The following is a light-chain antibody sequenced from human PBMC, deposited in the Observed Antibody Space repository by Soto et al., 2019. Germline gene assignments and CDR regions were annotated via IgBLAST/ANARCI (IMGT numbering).Light chain of an antibody. CDR2: DVS. V-gene: IGLV2-14*01. Sequence: QSALTQPASVSGSPGQSITISCTGTSSDVGGYNYVSWYQQYPGKAPKLMIYDVSNRPSEVSNRFSGSKSDNTASLTISGLQAEDEADYYCSSYTSSNTLVFGGGTKLTAL. CDR1: SSDVGGYNY. J-gene: IGLJ2*01. CDR3: SSYTSSNTLV.